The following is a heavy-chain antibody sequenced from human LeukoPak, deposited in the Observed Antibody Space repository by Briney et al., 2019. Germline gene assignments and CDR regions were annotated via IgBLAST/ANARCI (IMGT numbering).Heavy chain of an antibody. CDR3: AKSPNPYSYGYFDY. Sequence: SGGSLRLSCAASGFTFSSYAMSWVRQAPGKGLEWVSAISGSGGSTYYADSVKGRFTISRDNSKNTLYLQMNSLRAEDTAVYYCAKSPNPYSYGYFDYWGQGTLVTVSS. CDR2: ISGSGGST. J-gene: IGHJ4*02. V-gene: IGHV3-23*01. D-gene: IGHD5-18*01. CDR1: GFTFSSYA.